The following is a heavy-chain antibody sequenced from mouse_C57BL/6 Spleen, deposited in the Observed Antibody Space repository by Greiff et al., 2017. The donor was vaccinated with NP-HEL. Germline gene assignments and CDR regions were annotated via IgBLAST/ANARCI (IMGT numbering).Heavy chain of an antibody. CDR3: ARKGNYEGEYYFDY. V-gene: IGHV14-2*01. CDR2: IDPEDGAT. CDR1: GFNIKDYY. J-gene: IGHJ2*01. Sequence: VQLQQSGAELVKPGASVKLSCTASGFNIKDYYMHWVKQRTEQGLEWIGRIDPEDGATKYAPKFQGKATITADTTSNTAYLQLSSLTSEDTDVYYCARKGNYEGEYYFDYWGQGTTLTVSS. D-gene: IGHD1-1*01.